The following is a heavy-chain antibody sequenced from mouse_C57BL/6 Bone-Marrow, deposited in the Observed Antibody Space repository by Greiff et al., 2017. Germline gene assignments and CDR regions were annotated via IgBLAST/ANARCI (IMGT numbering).Heavy chain of an antibody. Sequence: VQLQQSGPELVKPGASVKISCKASGYTFTDYYINWVKQRPGQGLEWIGWIFPGSGSTYYNEKFKGKATLTVDKSSSTAYMLLSSLTSEDSAVYFCARRGVVLYGSLDYWGQGTTLTVSS. D-gene: IGHD1-1*01. CDR3: ARRGVVLYGSLDY. J-gene: IGHJ2*01. CDR2: IFPGSGST. V-gene: IGHV1-75*01. CDR1: GYTFTDYY.